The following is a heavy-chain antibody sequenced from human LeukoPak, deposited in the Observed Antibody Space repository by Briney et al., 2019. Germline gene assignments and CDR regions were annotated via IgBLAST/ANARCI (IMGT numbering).Heavy chain of an antibody. CDR2: INPNSGGT. V-gene: IGHV1-2*02. Sequence: ASVKVSCKASGYTFTGYYMHWVRQAPGQGLEWMGWINPNSGGTNYAQKFKGRVTMTRDTSISTAYMELSRLRSDDTAVYYCARTRTVTTTLIGYWGQGTLVTVSS. J-gene: IGHJ4*02. CDR1: GYTFTGYY. D-gene: IGHD4-11*01. CDR3: ARTRTVTTTLIGY.